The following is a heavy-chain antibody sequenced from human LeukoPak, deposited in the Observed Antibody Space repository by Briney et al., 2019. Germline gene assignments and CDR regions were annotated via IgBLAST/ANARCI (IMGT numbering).Heavy chain of an antibody. CDR2: INYSGST. D-gene: IGHD2-15*01. CDR3: GRDGSRYCSGASCYTY. CDR1: GGSLSGYY. V-gene: IGHV4-34*01. Sequence: NSSETLSLTCAVYGGSLSGYYWSWIRQPPGRGLEWIGEINYSGSTNYNPSLKSRVTISVDTSKNQFSLKLSSVTAADTAVYNCGRDGSRYCSGASCYTYWGQGTLVTVSS. J-gene: IGHJ4*02.